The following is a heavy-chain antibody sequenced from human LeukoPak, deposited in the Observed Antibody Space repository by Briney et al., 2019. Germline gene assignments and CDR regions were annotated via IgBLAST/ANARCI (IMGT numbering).Heavy chain of an antibody. CDR3: ARPPSRGYSSAFEY. Sequence: GESLKISCKGSGYSFPTYWIAWVRQMPGKGLEWMGIIYPDESNIRYSPSFQGQVTISADKSISTAYLQWSSLKASDTAMYYCARPPSRGYSSAFEYWGQGTLVTVSS. J-gene: IGHJ4*02. CDR2: IYPDESNI. V-gene: IGHV5-51*01. CDR1: GYSFPTYW. D-gene: IGHD2-2*03.